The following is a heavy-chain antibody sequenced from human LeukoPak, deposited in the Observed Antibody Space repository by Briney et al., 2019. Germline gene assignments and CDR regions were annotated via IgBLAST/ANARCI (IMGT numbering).Heavy chain of an antibody. CDR2: IYTSGTI. Sequence: SETLSLTCTVSGGSISSYYWSWIRQPAGTALEWIGRIYTSGTITYNPSLKSRVTMSVDTSKNQFSLKLSSVTAADTAVYYCVRTVGTRTPSRLRYFDWLPGYYYYYYMDVWGKGTTVTISS. J-gene: IGHJ6*03. D-gene: IGHD3-9*01. CDR3: VRTVGTRTPSRLRYFDWLPGYYYYYYMDV. CDR1: GGSISSYY. V-gene: IGHV4-4*07.